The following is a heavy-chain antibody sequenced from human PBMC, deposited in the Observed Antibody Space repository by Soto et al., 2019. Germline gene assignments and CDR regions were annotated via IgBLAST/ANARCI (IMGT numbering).Heavy chain of an antibody. CDR1: GFTFSSYG. J-gene: IGHJ4*02. CDR3: ASGVGMATSYLDY. V-gene: IGHV3-33*01. CDR2: IWYDGSNK. Sequence: GGSLRLSCAASGFTFSSYGMHWVRQAPGKGLEWVAVIWYDGSNKYYADSVKGRFTISRDNSKNTLYLQMNSLRAEDTAVYYCASGVGMATSYLDYWGQGTLVTVSS. D-gene: IGHD1-26*01.